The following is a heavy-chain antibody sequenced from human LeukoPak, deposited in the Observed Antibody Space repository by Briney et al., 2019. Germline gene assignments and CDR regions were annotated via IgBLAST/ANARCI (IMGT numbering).Heavy chain of an antibody. Sequence: AASVKVSCKASGYTFTSYGISWVRQAPGQGLEWMGWISAYNGNTNYAQKLQGRVTMTTDTSTSTAYMELRSLRSDDTAVYYCARDDYYPKYIWFDPWGQGTLVTVSS. CDR1: GYTFTSYG. V-gene: IGHV1-18*01. CDR2: ISAYNGNT. D-gene: IGHD2-21*02. CDR3: ARDDYYPKYIWFDP. J-gene: IGHJ5*02.